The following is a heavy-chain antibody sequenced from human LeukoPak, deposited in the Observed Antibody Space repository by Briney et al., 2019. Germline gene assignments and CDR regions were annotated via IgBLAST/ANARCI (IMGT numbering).Heavy chain of an antibody. J-gene: IGHJ4*02. V-gene: IGHV1-69*01. CDR1: GGTFSSYA. CDR2: IIPIFGTA. Sequence: SSVKVSCKASGGTFSSYAISWVRQAPGQGLEWMGGIIPIFGTANYAQKFQGRVTITADESTSTAYMELSSLRSEDTAVYYCARDLSSHSIPSYWGQGTLVTVSS. CDR3: ARDLSSHSIPSY. D-gene: IGHD6-6*01.